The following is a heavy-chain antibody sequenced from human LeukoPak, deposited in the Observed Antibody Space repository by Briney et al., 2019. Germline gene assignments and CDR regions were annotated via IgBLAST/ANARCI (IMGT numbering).Heavy chain of an antibody. CDR3: AREPGGYDYVWESYREYYFDY. J-gene: IGHJ4*02. D-gene: IGHD3-16*02. CDR2: IYTSGST. Sequence: SETLSLTCTVSGGSISSYYWSWIRQPAGKGLEWIGRIYTSGSTNYNPSLKSRVTMSVDTSKNQFSLKLSSVTAADTAVYYCAREPGGYDYVWESYREYYFDYWGQGTLVTVSS. V-gene: IGHV4-4*07. CDR1: GGSISSYY.